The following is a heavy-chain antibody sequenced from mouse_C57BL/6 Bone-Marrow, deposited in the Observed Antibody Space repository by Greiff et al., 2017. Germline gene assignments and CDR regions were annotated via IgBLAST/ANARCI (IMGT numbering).Heavy chain of an antibody. CDR1: GYAFTNYL. V-gene: IGHV1-54*01. CDR3: AREEYYGSSYWDFDV. CDR2: INPGSGGT. Sequence: VQLQQSGAELVRPGTSVKVSCKASGYAFTNYLIEWVKQRPGQGLEWIGVINPGSGGTNYNEKFKGKETLTADKSSSTAYMQLSSLRSEDSAVYFCAREEYYGSSYWDFDVWGTGTTVTVSS. D-gene: IGHD1-1*01. J-gene: IGHJ1*03.